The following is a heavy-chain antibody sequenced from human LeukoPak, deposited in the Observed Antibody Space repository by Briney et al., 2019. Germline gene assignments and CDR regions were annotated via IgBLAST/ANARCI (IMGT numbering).Heavy chain of an antibody. Sequence: PGGSLRLSCAAAGFTFSSYGMHWVRQAPGKGLEWVAFIRYDGSNKYHADSVKGRFTISRDNAKNSLYLQMNSLRAEDTAVYYCARTIAAAGNWFDPWGQGTLVTVSS. V-gene: IGHV3-30*02. J-gene: IGHJ5*02. CDR2: IRYDGSNK. CDR3: ARTIAAAGNWFDP. CDR1: GFTFSSYG. D-gene: IGHD6-13*01.